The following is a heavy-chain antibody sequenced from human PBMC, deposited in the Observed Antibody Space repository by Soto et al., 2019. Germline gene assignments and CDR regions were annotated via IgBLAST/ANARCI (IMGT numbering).Heavy chain of an antibody. D-gene: IGHD6-6*01. CDR2: IIPILGIA. CDR3: ARSSTPLSIAARSPVAWFDP. CDR1: GYTFTSYG. J-gene: IGHJ5*02. V-gene: IGHV1-69*04. Sequence: SVKVSCKASGYTFTSYGISWVRQAPGQGLEWMGRIIPILGIANYAQKFQGRVTITADKSTSTAYMELSSLRSEDTAVYYCARSSTPLSIAARSPVAWFDPWGQGTLVTVSS.